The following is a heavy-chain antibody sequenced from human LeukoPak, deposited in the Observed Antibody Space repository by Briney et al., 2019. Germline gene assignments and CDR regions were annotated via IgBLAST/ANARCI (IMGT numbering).Heavy chain of an antibody. J-gene: IGHJ4*02. CDR2: ISSSSSTI. V-gene: IGHV3-48*02. Sequence: PGGSLRLSCVASGLTVSSYSMNWVRQAPGKGLEWVSYISSSSSTIYYADSVKGRFTISRDNAKNSLYLQMNSLRDEDTAVYYCAREFGVVIINYFDYWGQGTLVTVSS. D-gene: IGHD3-3*01. CDR1: GLTVSSYS. CDR3: AREFGVVIINYFDY.